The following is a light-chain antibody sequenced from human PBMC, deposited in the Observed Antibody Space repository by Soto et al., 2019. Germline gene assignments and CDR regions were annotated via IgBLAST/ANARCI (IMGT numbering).Light chain of an antibody. J-gene: IGKJ1*01. V-gene: IGKV3-11*01. Sequence: EIVLTQSPATLSLSPGERATLSCRASQSVSSQLAWYQQKPGQAPRLLIYDASNRAAGIPDRFSGSGSGTDFTLTISSLEAEDFAVYYCAQRVWPWTVGQGTKVDIK. CDR3: AQRVWPWT. CDR1: QSVSSQ. CDR2: DAS.